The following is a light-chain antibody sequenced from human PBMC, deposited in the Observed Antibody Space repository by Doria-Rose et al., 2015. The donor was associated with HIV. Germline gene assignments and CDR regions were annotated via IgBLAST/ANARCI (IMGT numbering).Light chain of an antibody. CDR2: DGS. J-gene: IGKJ1*01. CDR3: HQYGTSWT. CDR1: QSFSSTY. V-gene: IGKV3-20*01. Sequence: DIVMTQSSGTLSLSPGERATLSCRASQSFSSTYLAWYQQKPGQAPSPLIYDGSTRATGIPDRFSASGSGTDFTLTINRLVPEDFALYYCHQYGTSWTFGQGTKVEI.